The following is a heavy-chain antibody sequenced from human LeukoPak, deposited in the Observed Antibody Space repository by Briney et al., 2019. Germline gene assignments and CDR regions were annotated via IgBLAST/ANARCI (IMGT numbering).Heavy chain of an antibody. CDR1: GFTFSSYA. Sequence: GGSLRLSCAASGFTFSSYAMNWVRQAPGKGLEWVSAISGSGGSTYYADSVKGRFTISRDNSKNTLYLQMNSLRAEDTAVYYCAEEQVEYSSSWPHFDYWGQGTLVTVSS. J-gene: IGHJ4*02. D-gene: IGHD6-13*01. V-gene: IGHV3-23*01. CDR3: AEEQVEYSSSWPHFDY. CDR2: ISGSGGST.